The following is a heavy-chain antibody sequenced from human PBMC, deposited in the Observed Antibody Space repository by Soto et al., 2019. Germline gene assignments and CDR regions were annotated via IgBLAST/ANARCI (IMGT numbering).Heavy chain of an antibody. J-gene: IGHJ5*02. CDR1: GFVFTNNW. CDR2: IKQDGSDK. CDR3: ARDKEHKPGFDT. V-gene: IGHV3-7*01. D-gene: IGHD2-21*01. Sequence: EVQLVESGGGLVQPGGSLRLSCVASGFVFTNNWMSWVRQAPGKGLEWVANIKQDGSDKNYVDSVKGRFTIFRDNAKNSLYLQMNSLSAEDTAVYYCARDKEHKPGFDTWGQRTAVTICS.